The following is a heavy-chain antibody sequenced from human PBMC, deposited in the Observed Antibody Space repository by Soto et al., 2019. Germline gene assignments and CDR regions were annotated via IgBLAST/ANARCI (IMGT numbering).Heavy chain of an antibody. V-gene: IGHV3-30*10. CDR1: GFTFRFYA. D-gene: IGHD1-26*01. CDR2: ISYAGTSQ. J-gene: IGHJ4*02. Sequence: QVKLVESGGGVVQPGRSLRLSCAPSGFTFRFYAMHWVRQAPGKGLEWVALISYAGTSQYYTDSVKGRFTISRDNSENTLYLQMNSRGPDDTAIYYCARASSGSNYFDNWGQGTLVTVSS. CDR3: ARASSGSNYFDN.